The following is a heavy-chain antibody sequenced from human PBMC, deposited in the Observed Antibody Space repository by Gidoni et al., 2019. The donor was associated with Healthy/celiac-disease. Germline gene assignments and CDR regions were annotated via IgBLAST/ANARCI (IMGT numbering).Heavy chain of an antibody. CDR3: ARGGLVVPAAGKTYYYGMDV. CDR1: GGSFSAYY. Sequence: QVQLQQWGAGLLKPSETLSLTCAVYGGSFSAYYWSWIRQPPGKGLEWIGEINHSGSTNYNPSLKSRVTISVDTSKNQFSLKLSSVTAADTAVYYCARGGLVVPAAGKTYYYGMDVWGQGTTVTVSS. CDR2: INHSGST. V-gene: IGHV4-34*01. J-gene: IGHJ6*02. D-gene: IGHD2-2*01.